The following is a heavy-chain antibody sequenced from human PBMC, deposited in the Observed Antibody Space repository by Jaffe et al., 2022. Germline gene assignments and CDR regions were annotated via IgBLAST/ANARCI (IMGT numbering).Heavy chain of an antibody. Sequence: QITLKESGPTLVKPTQTLTLTCTFSGFSLSTSGVGVGWIRQPPGKALEWLALIYWDDDKRYSPSLKSRLTITKDTSKNQVVLTMTNMDPVDTATYYCAHMGGAELGRFGELLVGDYWGQGTLVTVSS. J-gene: IGHJ4*02. CDR3: AHMGGAELGRFGELLVGDY. V-gene: IGHV2-5*02. CDR1: GFSLSTSGVG. CDR2: IYWDDDK. D-gene: IGHD3-10*01.